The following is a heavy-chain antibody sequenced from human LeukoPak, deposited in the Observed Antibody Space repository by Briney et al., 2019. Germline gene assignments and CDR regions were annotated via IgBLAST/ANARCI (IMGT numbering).Heavy chain of an antibody. V-gene: IGHV4-4*07. CDR3: AREGSGWYDY. CDR1: GGSISGYF. CDR2: IYSSGSN. J-gene: IGHJ4*02. D-gene: IGHD6-19*01. Sequence: SETLSLTCTVSGGSISGYFWSWIRQPAGKGLEWIGRIYSSGSNNYNPSLKSRVTMSLDTSKNHFSLNLSSVTAADTAVYYCAREGSGWYDYWGQGTLVTVSS.